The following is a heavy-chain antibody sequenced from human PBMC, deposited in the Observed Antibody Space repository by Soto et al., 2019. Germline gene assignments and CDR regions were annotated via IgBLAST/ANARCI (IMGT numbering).Heavy chain of an antibody. Sequence: ASVKVSCKASVYTFTRYTMNWVRQAPGQRLEWMGWINPDNGNTKSSQKFQDRVIITRDTSASTAYMHLSSLRSEDTAVYYCARGIATGQLDPWGQGTLVTAPQ. J-gene: IGHJ5*02. CDR3: ARGIATGQLDP. CDR1: VYTFTRYT. D-gene: IGHD2-15*01. CDR2: INPDNGNT. V-gene: IGHV1-3*01.